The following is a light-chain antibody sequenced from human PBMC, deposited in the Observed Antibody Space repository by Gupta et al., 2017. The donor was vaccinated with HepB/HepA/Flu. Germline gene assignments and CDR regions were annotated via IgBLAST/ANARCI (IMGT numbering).Light chain of an antibody. CDR3: QVWDSSNDHRV. CDR2: YDS. Sequence: SDVLPQRPSVSVGVGTSGWSTGGGNNIGSKSVHWYQQKSGQAPVMVIHYDSDRPSGIPERFSGSNSGSTASLTISRVEAGDEADYYCQVWDSSNDHRVFGGGTKLTVL. J-gene: IGLJ3*02. V-gene: IGLV3-21*04. CDR1: NIGSKS.